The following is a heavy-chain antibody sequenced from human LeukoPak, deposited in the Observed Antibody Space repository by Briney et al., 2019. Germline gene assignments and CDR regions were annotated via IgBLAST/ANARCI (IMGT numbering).Heavy chain of an antibody. V-gene: IGHV3-7*01. J-gene: IGHJ4*02. CDR1: GFTFSSYW. CDR2: IKQDGSEK. Sequence: GGSLRLSCAASGFTFSSYWMSWVRQAPGKGLEWVANIKQDGSEKYYVDSVKGRFTISRDNAKNSLYLQMNSLRAEDTAVYYCARNEGGRGYSYGYDYWGQGTLVTVSS. D-gene: IGHD5-18*01. CDR3: ARNEGGRGYSYGYDY.